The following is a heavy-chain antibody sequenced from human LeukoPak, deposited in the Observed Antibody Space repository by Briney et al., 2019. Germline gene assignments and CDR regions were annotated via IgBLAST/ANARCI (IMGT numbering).Heavy chain of an antibody. J-gene: IGHJ5*02. CDR3: ARDDVAWNDVHWFDP. D-gene: IGHD1-1*01. CDR2: ISSTGSSI. V-gene: IGHV3-21*01. CDR1: GFTFSYYT. Sequence: GGSLRLSCAASGFTFSYYTMSWVRQAPGKGLEWVSSISSTGSSIYYADSVKGRSTISRDNAKNSLYLQMSSLRVEDTAVYYCARDDVAWNDVHWFDPWGQGTLVTVSS.